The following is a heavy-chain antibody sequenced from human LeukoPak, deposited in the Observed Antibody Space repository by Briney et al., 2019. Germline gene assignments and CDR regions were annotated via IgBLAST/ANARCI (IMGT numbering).Heavy chain of an antibody. CDR2: INPNSGGT. CDR1: GYTFTGYY. V-gene: IGHV1-2*02. CDR3: ARDRVVPAARGDGMDV. Sequence: ASVKVSCKASGYTFTGYYMHWVRQAPGQVLEWMGWINPNSGGTNYAQKFQGRVTMTRDTSISTAYMELSRLRSDDTAVYYCARDRVVPAARGDGMDVWGQGTTVTVSS. J-gene: IGHJ6*02. D-gene: IGHD2-2*01.